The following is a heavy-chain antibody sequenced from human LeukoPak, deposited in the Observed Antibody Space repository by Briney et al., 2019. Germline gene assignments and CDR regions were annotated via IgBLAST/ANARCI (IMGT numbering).Heavy chain of an antibody. CDR2: VCYNGTT. V-gene: IGHV4-61*05. CDR1: GGSIRSSYYY. Sequence: KTSETLSLTCTVSGGSIRSSYYYWAWIRQPPGKGLEWIGYVCYNGTTNYNPSLRNRVAISIDTSKNQFSLKLNSATAADTAVYYCATSGGFNSPRHYWGQGTLVTVSS. CDR3: ATSGGFNSPRHY. D-gene: IGHD3-16*01. J-gene: IGHJ4*02.